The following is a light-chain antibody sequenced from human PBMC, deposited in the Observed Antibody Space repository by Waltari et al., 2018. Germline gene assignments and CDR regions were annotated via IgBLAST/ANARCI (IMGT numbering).Light chain of an antibody. V-gene: IGLV2-23*02. CDR1: YRAVGRFPL. CDR3: CSYAEASLLANSYV. CDR2: EVT. J-gene: IGLJ1*01. Sequence: HSALTQPASVSVSPGHSAPTSRPGTYRAVGRFPLVLLSQSPPGKAPKLLIYEVTQRPSGVSYRFSGSKSGNTASLTISGLQAEDEADYYCCSYAEASLLANSYVFGTGTKVTVL.